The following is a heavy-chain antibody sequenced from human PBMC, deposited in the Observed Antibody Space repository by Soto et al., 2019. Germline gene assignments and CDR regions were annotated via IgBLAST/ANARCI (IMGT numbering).Heavy chain of an antibody. V-gene: IGHV3-30-3*01. D-gene: IGHD3-3*01. CDR2: ISYDGSNK. CDR3: ARDRSRKTTIFGVVILDY. J-gene: IGHJ4*02. Sequence: SGGSLRLSCAASGFTFSSYAMHWVRQAPGKGLEWVAVISYDGSNKYYADSVKGRFTISRDNSKNTLYLQMNSLRAEDTAVYYCARDRSRKTTIFGVVILDYWGQGTLVTVYS. CDR1: GFTFSSYA.